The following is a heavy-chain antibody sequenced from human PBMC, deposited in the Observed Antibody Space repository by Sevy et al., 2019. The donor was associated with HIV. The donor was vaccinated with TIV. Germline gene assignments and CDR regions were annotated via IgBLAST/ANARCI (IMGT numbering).Heavy chain of an antibody. V-gene: IGHV4-34*01. CDR1: GGSFSGYY. J-gene: IGHJ4*02. Sequence: SETLSLTCAVYGGSFSGYYWSWIRQPPGKGLEGIGEINHSGSTNYNPSLKSRVTISVDTSKNQFSLKLSSVTAADTAVYYCARDDLGEDYWGQGTLVTVSS. CDR3: ARDDLGEDY. D-gene: IGHD1-1*01. CDR2: INHSGST.